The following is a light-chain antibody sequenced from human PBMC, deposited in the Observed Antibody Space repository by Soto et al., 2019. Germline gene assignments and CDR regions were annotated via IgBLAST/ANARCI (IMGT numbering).Light chain of an antibody. V-gene: IGKV3-20*01. CDR3: QQYDLALN. Sequence: EIVLTQSPATLSLSPWERATLSCRASQKISNKYVAWYQQKPGQAPRLIFFGASSGAAGIPGGFVGRGSGTVFTLTISRVEPEVFAVYYCQQYDLALNFGPGTKVDIK. J-gene: IGKJ3*01. CDR1: QKISNKY. CDR2: GAS.